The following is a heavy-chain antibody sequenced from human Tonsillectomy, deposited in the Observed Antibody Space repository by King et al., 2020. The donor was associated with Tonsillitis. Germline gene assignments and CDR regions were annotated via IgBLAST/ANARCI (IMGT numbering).Heavy chain of an antibody. D-gene: IGHD3-3*01. V-gene: IGHV4-34*01. J-gene: IGHJ4*02. Sequence: VQLQQWGAGLLKPSETLSLTCAVYGGSFSGYYWSWIRQPPGKGLEGIGEISHSGCNNYNPSLKCPVTISLETSKNQFSLKLSSVTAADTAVYYCARGKYDVWSGYPDYFDYWGQGTLVTVSS. CDR2: ISHSGCN. CDR3: ARGKYDVWSGYPDYFDY. CDR1: GGSFSGYY.